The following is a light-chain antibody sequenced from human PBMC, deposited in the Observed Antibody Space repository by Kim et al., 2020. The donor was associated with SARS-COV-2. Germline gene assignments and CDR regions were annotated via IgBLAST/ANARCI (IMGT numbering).Light chain of an antibody. J-gene: IGLJ2*01. V-gene: IGLV7-46*01. CDR2: DTI. Sequence: PGVTVTLACGSLTGAVTSGHYRYWFQEKPGQGPRTLIYDTINKRSWTPARFSGSLLGGKAALTLSGAQPEDEAEYYCLLAYSGARVFGGGTQLTVL. CDR1: TGAVTSGHY. CDR3: LLAYSGARV.